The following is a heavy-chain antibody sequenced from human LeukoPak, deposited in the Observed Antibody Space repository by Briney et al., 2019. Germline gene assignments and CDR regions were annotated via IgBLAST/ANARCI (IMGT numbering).Heavy chain of an antibody. J-gene: IGHJ4*02. CDR1: GGTFSSYA. CDR2: IIPILGIA. CDR3: ARDEVATVYFDY. V-gene: IGHV1-69*04. Sequence: SVKVSCKASGGTFSSYAISWVRQAPGQGLEWMGRIIPILGIANYAQKFQGRVTITADKSTSTAYMELSSLRSEDTAVYYCARDEVATVYFDYWGQGTLVTVSS. D-gene: IGHD5-12*01.